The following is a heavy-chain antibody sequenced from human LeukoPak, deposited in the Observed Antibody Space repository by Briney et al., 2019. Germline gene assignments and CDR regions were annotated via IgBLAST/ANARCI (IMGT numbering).Heavy chain of an antibody. CDR2: INPDSGGT. CDR3: ARGPSPGYASGWNTYFDP. CDR1: GSTFTDYH. D-gene: IGHD6-19*01. J-gene: IGHJ5*02. Sequence: ASVKVSCKASGSTFTDYHVHWVRQPPAQGLEWMGWINPDSGGTKYQGRVTMTRDTSISTVYMELSSLTSDDTAAFYCARGPSPGYASGWNTYFDPWGQGTLVTVSS. V-gene: IGHV1-2*02.